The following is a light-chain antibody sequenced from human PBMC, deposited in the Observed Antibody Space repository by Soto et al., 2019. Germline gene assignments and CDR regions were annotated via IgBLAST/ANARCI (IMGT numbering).Light chain of an antibody. CDR2: EVS. CDR1: SSDIGGYDF. Sequence: QSALTQPASVSGSPGQSITLSCTGTSSDIGGYDFVSWYQRYPGKAPKLIIYEVSNRPSGVSNRFSGSKSGNTASLTISGLQAEDEADYYCSSYTSSSTYVFGTGTKLTVL. CDR3: SSYTSSSTYV. V-gene: IGLV2-14*01. J-gene: IGLJ1*01.